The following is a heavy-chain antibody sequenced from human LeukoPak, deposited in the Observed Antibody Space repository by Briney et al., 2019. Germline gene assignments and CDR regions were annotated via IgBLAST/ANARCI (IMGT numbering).Heavy chain of an antibody. CDR3: ARRLEYSGSKGVFDY. CDR2: IYSGGYT. CDR1: GLTVTSNY. D-gene: IGHD1-26*01. J-gene: IGHJ4*02. Sequence: GGSLRLSCAASGLTVTSNYMTWVRQAPGKGLEWVAIIYSGGYTDYADSVKGRFTISRDNFKNTLYLQMNSLRAEDTAVYYCARRLEYSGSKGVFDYWGQGTLVTVSS. V-gene: IGHV3-66*01.